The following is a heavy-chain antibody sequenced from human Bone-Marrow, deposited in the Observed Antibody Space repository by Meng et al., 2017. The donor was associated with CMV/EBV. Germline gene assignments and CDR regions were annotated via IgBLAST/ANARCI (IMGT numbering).Heavy chain of an antibody. D-gene: IGHD4-11*01. CDR1: GYTFTSYG. J-gene: IGHJ6*02. V-gene: IGHV1-18*01. CDR3: ANLATVVPYKYYYYCMDV. Sequence: ASVKVSCKASGYTFTSYGISWVRQAPGQGLEWMGWISAYNGNTNYAQKLQGRVTMTTDTSTSTAYMELSSLRSGDTAVYYCANLATVVPYKYYYYCMDVWGQGTTVTVSS. CDR2: ISAYNGNT.